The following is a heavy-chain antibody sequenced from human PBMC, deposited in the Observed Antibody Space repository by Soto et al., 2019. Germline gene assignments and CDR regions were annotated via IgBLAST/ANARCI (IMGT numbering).Heavy chain of an antibody. D-gene: IGHD3-3*01. J-gene: IGHJ6*02. Sequence: GGSLRLSCAASGFTFSSYSMNWVRQAPGKGLEWVSSISSSSSYIYYADSVKGRFTISRNNAKNSLYLQMNSLRAEDTAVDSCARVSSTIVGVVIIPRYYYYGMDVWGQGTTVTVSS. CDR1: GFTFSSYS. V-gene: IGHV3-21*01. CDR2: ISSSSSYI. CDR3: ARVSSTIVGVVIIPRYYYYGMDV.